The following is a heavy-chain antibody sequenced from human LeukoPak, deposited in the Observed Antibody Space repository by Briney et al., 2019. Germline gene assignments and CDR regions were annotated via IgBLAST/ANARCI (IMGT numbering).Heavy chain of an antibody. Sequence: GGSLRLSCAASGLTFSSYEMNWVRQAPGKGLEWVSYISSSGNTIYYADSVKGRFTISRDNAKNSLYLQMNSLRAEDTAVYYCARVPGSSGWNYYFDYWGQGTLVTVSS. J-gene: IGHJ4*02. CDR2: ISSSGNTI. V-gene: IGHV3-48*03. D-gene: IGHD6-19*01. CDR1: GLTFSSYE. CDR3: ARVPGSSGWNYYFDY.